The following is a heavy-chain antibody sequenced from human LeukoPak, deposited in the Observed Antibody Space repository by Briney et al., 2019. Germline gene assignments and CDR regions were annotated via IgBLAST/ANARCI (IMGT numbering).Heavy chain of an antibody. CDR2: IYYSGST. Sequence: SETLSLTCTVSGGSISSSSYYWGWIRQPPGKGLEWIGSIYYSGSTYYNPSLKSRVTISVDTFKNQFSLKLSSVTAADTAVYYCARAKIAGAGFDYWGQGSLLTVSS. V-gene: IGHV4-39*01. J-gene: IGHJ4*02. CDR3: ARAKIAGAGFDY. CDR1: GGSISSSSYY. D-gene: IGHD6-19*01.